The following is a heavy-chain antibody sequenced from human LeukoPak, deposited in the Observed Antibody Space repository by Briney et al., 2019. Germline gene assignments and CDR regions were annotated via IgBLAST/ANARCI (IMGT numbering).Heavy chain of an antibody. CDR1: GFTFSVSD. Sequence: GGSLRLSCAASGFTFSVSDMHWVRQASGKGLEWVGRIRSKANSYATAYAASVKGRFTISRDDSKNTAYLQMNSLKTEDTAPYYCTRNNPLKYCSSTSCYTYYYMDVWGKGTTVTISS. J-gene: IGHJ6*03. CDR2: IRSKANSYAT. CDR3: TRNNPLKYCSSTSCYTYYYMDV. D-gene: IGHD2-2*02. V-gene: IGHV3-73*01.